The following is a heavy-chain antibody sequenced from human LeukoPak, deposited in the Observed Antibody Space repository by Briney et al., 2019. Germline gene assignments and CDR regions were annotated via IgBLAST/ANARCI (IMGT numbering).Heavy chain of an antibody. J-gene: IGHJ3*02. CDR2: ISAYNGNT. D-gene: IGHD6-6*01. CDR3: ARDLTSVIAARPDAFDI. CDR1: GYTFTSYG. Sequence: GASVTVSCTASGYTFTSYGISWVRQAPGQGLEWMGWISAYNGNTNYAQKLQGRVTMTTDTSTSTAYMELRSLRSDDTAVYYCARDLTSVIAARPDAFDIWGQGTMVTVSS. V-gene: IGHV1-18*01.